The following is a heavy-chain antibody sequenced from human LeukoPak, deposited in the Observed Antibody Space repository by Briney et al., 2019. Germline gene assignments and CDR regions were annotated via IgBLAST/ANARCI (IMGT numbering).Heavy chain of an antibody. CDR3: ARVRGRGYSFWFDP. J-gene: IGHJ5*02. Sequence: GGSLRLSCAASGFTFSNSAMSWVRQAPGKGLVWVSRINSDGSSTSYADSVKGRFTISRDNAKNTLYLQMNSLRAEDTAVYYCARVRGRGYSFWFDPWGQGTLVTVSS. CDR1: GFTFSNSA. D-gene: IGHD5-18*01. V-gene: IGHV3-74*01. CDR2: INSDGSST.